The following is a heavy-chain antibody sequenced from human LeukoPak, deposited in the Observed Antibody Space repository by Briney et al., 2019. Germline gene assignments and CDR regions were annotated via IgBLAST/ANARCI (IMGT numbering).Heavy chain of an antibody. CDR1: GFTVSSHY. J-gene: IGHJ4*02. CDR3: ARVSRGY. Sequence: GGSLRLSCAASGFTVSSHYMSWVRQAPGKGLEWVSIIYSGGSTYYADSVKGRFTISRDNSKNTLYLQMNSLRAEDTAVYYCARVSRGYWGQGTLVTVSS. V-gene: IGHV3-66*01. CDR2: IYSGGST.